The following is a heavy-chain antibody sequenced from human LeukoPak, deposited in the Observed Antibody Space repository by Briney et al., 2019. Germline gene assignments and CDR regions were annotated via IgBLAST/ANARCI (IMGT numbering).Heavy chain of an antibody. Sequence: ASVKVSCKASGYTFTSYAMHWVRQAPGQRLEWTGWINAGNGNTKYSQKFQGRVTITADKSTSTAYMELSSLRSEDTAVYYCAREITAMNYYYYGMDVWGQGTTVTVSS. V-gene: IGHV1-3*01. J-gene: IGHJ6*02. D-gene: IGHD5-18*01. CDR3: AREITAMNYYYYGMDV. CDR1: GYTFTSYA. CDR2: INAGNGNT.